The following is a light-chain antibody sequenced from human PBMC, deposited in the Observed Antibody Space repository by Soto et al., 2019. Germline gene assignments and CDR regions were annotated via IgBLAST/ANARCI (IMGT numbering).Light chain of an antibody. V-gene: IGLV2-23*01. CDR1: SSDVGGYNL. J-gene: IGLJ3*02. Sequence: QSALTQPASVSGSPGQSITISCTGTSSDVGGYNLVSWYQQHPGNAPKLMIFEGSKRPSGVSNRFSGSNSGNTASLTISGLQAEDEASYYCCSYAGGSPSLVFGGGTKVTVL. CDR3: CSYAGGSPSLV. CDR2: EGS.